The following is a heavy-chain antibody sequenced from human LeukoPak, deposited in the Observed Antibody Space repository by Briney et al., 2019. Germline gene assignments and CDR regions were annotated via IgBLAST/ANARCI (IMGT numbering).Heavy chain of an antibody. CDR2: INHSGST. Sequence: SETLSLTCAVYGGSFSGYYWSWIRQPPGKGLEWIGEINHSGSTNYNPSLKSRVTISVDTSMNQFSLKLSSVTAADTAVYYCARQIDGYSYGYYYYYGMDVWGQGTTVTVSS. J-gene: IGHJ6*02. CDR3: ARQIDGYSYGYYYYYGMDV. CDR1: GGSFSGYY. D-gene: IGHD5-18*01. V-gene: IGHV4-34*01.